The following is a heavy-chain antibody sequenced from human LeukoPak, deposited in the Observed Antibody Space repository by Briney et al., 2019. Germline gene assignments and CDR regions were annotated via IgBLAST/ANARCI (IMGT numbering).Heavy chain of an antibody. Sequence: PSQTLSLTCTVSGGSISSGSYYWRWIRQPAGKGLEWLGRIYTSGSTNYNPSLKSRVTISVDTSKNQFSLKLSSVTAADTAVYYCARTGRYYDSSGYYYSNDYWGQGTLVTVSS. J-gene: IGHJ4*02. CDR1: GGSISSGSYY. D-gene: IGHD3-22*01. CDR2: IYTSGST. CDR3: ARTGRYYDSSGYYYSNDY. V-gene: IGHV4-61*02.